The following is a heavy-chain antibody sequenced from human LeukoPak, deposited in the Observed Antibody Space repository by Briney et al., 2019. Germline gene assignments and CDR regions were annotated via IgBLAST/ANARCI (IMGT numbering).Heavy chain of an antibody. CDR3: ARAPGYCSSTSCYVLDY. CDR2: IYNSGGT. V-gene: IGHV4-61*01. CDR1: GGSVSSGSYY. Sequence: SETLSLTCTVSGGSVSSGSYYGSWIRQPPGKGLEWIGHIYNSGGTNYNPSLKSRVTISVDTSKNQFSLKLSSVTAADTAVYYCARAPGYCSSTSCYVLDYWGQGTLVTVSS. D-gene: IGHD2-2*01. J-gene: IGHJ4*02.